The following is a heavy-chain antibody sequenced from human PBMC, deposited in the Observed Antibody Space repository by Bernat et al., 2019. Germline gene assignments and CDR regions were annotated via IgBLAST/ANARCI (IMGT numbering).Heavy chain of an antibody. J-gene: IGHJ5*02. CDR3: ARHYLPSGSYSYWFDP. CDR1: GGSIGIY. D-gene: IGHD3-10*01. CDR2: ISYTGDT. Sequence: QLQLQESGPGLVKPSETLSLTCTVSGGSIGIYWSWIRQPPGKGLEWIAFISYTGDTNYNPSLKSRVIISVDTSKSQVSLELTSVTAADTAVYYCARHYLPSGSYSYWFDPWGQGTLVTVSS. V-gene: IGHV4-59*01.